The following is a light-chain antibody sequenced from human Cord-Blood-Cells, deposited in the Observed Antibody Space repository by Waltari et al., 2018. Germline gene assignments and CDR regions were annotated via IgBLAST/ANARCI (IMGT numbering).Light chain of an antibody. CDR2: DVS. CDR3: CSYAGSSLYV. J-gene: IGLJ1*01. V-gene: IGLV2-11*01. CDR1: SSDAGGYNY. Sequence: QSALTQPRSVSGSPGQSVHISCTGTSSDAGGYNYVSWYQQHPGKAPKLMIYDVSKRPSGVPDRFSGSKSGNTASLTISGLQAEDEADYYCCSYAGSSLYVFGTGTKVTVL.